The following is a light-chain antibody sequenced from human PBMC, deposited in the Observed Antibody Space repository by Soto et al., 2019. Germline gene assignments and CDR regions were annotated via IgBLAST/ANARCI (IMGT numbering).Light chain of an antibody. CDR2: GAS. J-gene: IGKJ1*01. Sequence: IVLTQSPITLSLSPGGRATLSCRASQSVSSNLAWYQQKPGQAPRLLIYGASSRATGIPDRFSGSGSGTDFTLTISRLEPEDFAVYYCQQYGSSPSTFGQVT. CDR1: QSVSSN. CDR3: QQYGSSPST. V-gene: IGKV3-20*01.